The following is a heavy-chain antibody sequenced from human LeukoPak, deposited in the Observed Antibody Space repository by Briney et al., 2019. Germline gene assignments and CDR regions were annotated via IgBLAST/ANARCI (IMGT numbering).Heavy chain of an antibody. CDR1: GGSISSSSYY. J-gene: IGHJ5*02. CDR3: ASTPAGGADIVVVPAAKFSWFDP. CDR2: IYYSGST. V-gene: IGHV4-39*07. Sequence: PSETLSLTCTVSGGSISSSSYYWGWIRQPPGKGLEWIGSIYYSGSTYYNPSLKSRVTISVDTSRNQFSLKLSSVTAADTAVYYCASTPAGGADIVVVPAAKFSWFDPWGQGTLVTVSS. D-gene: IGHD2-2*01.